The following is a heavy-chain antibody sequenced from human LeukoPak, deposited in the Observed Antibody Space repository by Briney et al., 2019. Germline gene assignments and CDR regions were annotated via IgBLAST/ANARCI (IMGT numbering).Heavy chain of an antibody. CDR1: GFTFSSYG. CDR3: AKGQAVDDY. CDR2: ISYDGSNK. V-gene: IGHV3-30*18. D-gene: IGHD6-19*01. J-gene: IGHJ4*02. Sequence: GRSLRLSCAASGFTFSSYGMHWVRQAPGKGLERVAVISYDGSNKYYADSVKGRFTISRDNSKNTLYLQMNSLRAEDTAVYYCAKGQAVDDYWGQGTLVTVSS.